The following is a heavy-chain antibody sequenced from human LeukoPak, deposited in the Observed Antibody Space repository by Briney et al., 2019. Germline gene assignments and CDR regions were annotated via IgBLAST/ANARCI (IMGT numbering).Heavy chain of an antibody. Sequence: SVKVSCKASGGTFSSYAISWVRQAPGQGLEWMGGIIPIFGTANYAQKFQGRVTITADESTSTAYMELSSLRSEDTAVYYCARDKVVGATNFDFWGQGTLVTVSS. CDR3: ARDKVVGATNFDF. V-gene: IGHV1-69*13. D-gene: IGHD1-26*01. J-gene: IGHJ4*02. CDR1: GGTFSSYA. CDR2: IIPIFGTA.